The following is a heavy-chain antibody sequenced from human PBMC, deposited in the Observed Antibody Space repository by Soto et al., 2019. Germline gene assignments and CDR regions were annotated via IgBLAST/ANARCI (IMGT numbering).Heavy chain of an antibody. CDR2: ISSSSSTI. V-gene: IGHV3-48*02. Sequence: EVQLVESGGGLVQPGGSLRLSCAASGFTFSSYSMNWVRQAPGKGLEWVSYISSSSSTIYYADSVKGRFTISRDNAXXSXDLQMSSLRDEDTGVYYCARGGLRGRGLVADDAFDIWGQGTMVTVSS. CDR3: ARGGLRGRGLVADDAFDI. J-gene: IGHJ3*02. CDR1: GFTFSSYS. D-gene: IGHD5-12*01.